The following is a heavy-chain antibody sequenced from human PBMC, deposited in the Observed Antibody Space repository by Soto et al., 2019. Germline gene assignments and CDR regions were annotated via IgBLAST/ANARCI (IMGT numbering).Heavy chain of an antibody. CDR1: GFTFSSYA. J-gene: IGHJ5*02. D-gene: IGHD2-2*01. CDR3: ARDRGEEYQLQNSMFDP. V-gene: IGHV3-23*01. CDR2: ISGSGGST. Sequence: GGSLRLSCAASGFTFSSYAMSWVRQAPGKGLEWVSAISGSGGSTYYADSVKGRFTISRDNSKNTLYLQMNSLRAEDTAVYYCARDRGEEYQLQNSMFDPWGQGTLVTVSS.